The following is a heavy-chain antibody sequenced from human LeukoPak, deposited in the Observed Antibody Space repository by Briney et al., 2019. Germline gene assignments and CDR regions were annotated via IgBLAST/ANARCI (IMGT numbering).Heavy chain of an antibody. J-gene: IGHJ4*02. CDR2: IISNGGST. Sequence: GGSLRLSCAAFGFTFSSYAMHLVRQAAGKGLEYVSAIISNGGSTYYANSVKGRFSISRDTSKNTLYLQMGSLRAEDMAVYYCARDLGYDILTGHSPSGFRDWGQGTLVTVSS. V-gene: IGHV3-64*01. D-gene: IGHD3-9*01. CDR3: ARDLGYDILTGHSPSGFRD. CDR1: GFTFSSYA.